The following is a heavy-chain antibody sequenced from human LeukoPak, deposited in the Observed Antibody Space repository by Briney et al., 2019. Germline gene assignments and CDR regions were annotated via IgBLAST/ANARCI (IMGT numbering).Heavy chain of an antibody. CDR1: GGSFSGYY. D-gene: IGHD4-23*01. V-gene: IGHV4-34*01. CDR2: INHSGST. J-gene: IGHJ4*02. Sequence: SETLSLTCAVYGGSFSGYYWSWIRQPPGKGLEWIGEINHSGSTNYNPSLKSRVTISVDTSKNQFSLKLSSVTAADTAVYHCARAYGGKETDWGQGTLVTVSS. CDR3: ARAYGGKETD.